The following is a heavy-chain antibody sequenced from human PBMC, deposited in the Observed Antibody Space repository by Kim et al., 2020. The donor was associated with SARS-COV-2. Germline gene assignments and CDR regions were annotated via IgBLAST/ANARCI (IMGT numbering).Heavy chain of an antibody. D-gene: IGHD5-18*01. V-gene: IGHV4-34*01. CDR1: GGSFSGYY. Sequence: SETLSLTCAVYGGSFSGYYWSWIRQPPGKGLEWIGEINHSGSTNYNPSLKSRVTISVDTSKNQFSLKLSSVTAADTAVYYCARGGVPLWLPGWFDPGGQGTLVTVSS. CDR3: ARGGVPLWLPGWFDP. CDR2: INHSGST. J-gene: IGHJ5*02.